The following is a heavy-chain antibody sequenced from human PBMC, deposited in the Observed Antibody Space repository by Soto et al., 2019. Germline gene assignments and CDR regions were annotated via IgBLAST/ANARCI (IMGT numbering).Heavy chain of an antibody. CDR1: GFIFSSCS. V-gene: IGHV3-30-3*01. J-gene: IGHJ3*02. CDR2: ISNDGSNK. Sequence: QVQLVESGGGVVQPGRSLRLSCAASGFIFSSCSMHWVRQSPGKGLEWVAIISNDGSNKYYVDSVKGRFTISRDNSNNTLSLQMNSLRAEDTAVYYCARDQFLDAFDIWGQGTMVTVSS. CDR3: ARDQFLDAFDI. D-gene: IGHD2-21*01.